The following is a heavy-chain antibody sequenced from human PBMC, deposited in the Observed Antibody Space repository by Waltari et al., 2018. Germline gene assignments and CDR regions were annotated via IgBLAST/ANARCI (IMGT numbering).Heavy chain of an antibody. V-gene: IGHV3-23*01. CDR3: ANLGAAMRVYSFDGLDV. J-gene: IGHJ6*02. Sequence: EVQLLESGGGLVQPGGSLRLSCAASGFTFTNYAMNWVRQAPGTGLEWVSFISGSGGSTYYADSVKGRFTISRDNSKKTLYLQMNSLRGEDTAVYYCANLGAAMRVYSFDGLDVWGQGTTVTVSS. D-gene: IGHD2-2*01. CDR2: ISGSGGST. CDR1: GFTFTNYA.